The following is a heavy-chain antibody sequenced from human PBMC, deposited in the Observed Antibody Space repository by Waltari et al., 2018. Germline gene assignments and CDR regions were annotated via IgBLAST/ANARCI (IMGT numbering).Heavy chain of an antibody. CDR2: ISGSGGST. J-gene: IGHJ6*02. D-gene: IGHD4-17*01. Sequence: EVQLLESGGGLVQPGGSLRLSCAASGFTFSSYAMSWVRQAPGKGLEWVSAISGSGGSTYYADSVKGRFTISRDNSKNTLYLQMNSLRAEDTAVYYCAKNIPRHDYGDYDYYYGMDVWGQGTTVTVSS. V-gene: IGHV3-23*01. CDR1: GFTFSSYA. CDR3: AKNIPRHDYGDYDYYYGMDV.